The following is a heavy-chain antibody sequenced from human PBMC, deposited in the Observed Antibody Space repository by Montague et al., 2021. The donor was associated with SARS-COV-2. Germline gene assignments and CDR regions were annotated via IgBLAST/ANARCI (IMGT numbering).Heavy chain of an antibody. Sequence: SAISGDSVSSNSVAWSWIRLSPSRGLEWLGRTYYRSKWYSDYAPSVRGRLTVNPDASKNEFSLELNYVTPEDTAVYYCVRYSGWFYFDFWGQGTLVTVSS. CDR2: TYYRSKWYS. V-gene: IGHV6-1*01. D-gene: IGHD6-19*01. CDR3: VRYSGWFYFDF. CDR1: GDSVSSNSVA. J-gene: IGHJ4*02.